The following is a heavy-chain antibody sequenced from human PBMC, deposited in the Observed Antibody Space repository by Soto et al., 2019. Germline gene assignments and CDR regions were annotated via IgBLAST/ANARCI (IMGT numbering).Heavy chain of an antibody. Sequence: QLQLMQSGGEARNPGASVKVSCEASGYKFRSYAISWLRQAPGQGLEWMGLITPNSGYTNYAQKFQGRLILTTDIPSSTAYMELTSLTYDDTAMYYCATSYDTGFDPWGQGTLVSVS. J-gene: IGHJ5*02. D-gene: IGHD3-9*01. CDR3: ATSYDTGFDP. CDR1: GYKFRSYA. V-gene: IGHV1-18*01. CDR2: ITPNSGYT.